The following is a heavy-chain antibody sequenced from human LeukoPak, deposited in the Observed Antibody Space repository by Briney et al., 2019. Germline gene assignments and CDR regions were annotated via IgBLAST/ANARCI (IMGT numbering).Heavy chain of an antibody. CDR2: MSSRSGII. CDR3: AKDQDYGDYFDY. J-gene: IGHJ4*02. Sequence: GGSLRLSCVASGFNFSDYYMNWIRQSPGKGLEWISYMSSRSGIIYYADSVKGRFTISRDNARNSLYLQMNSLRAADTAVYYCAKDQDYGDYFDYWGQGTLVTVSS. V-gene: IGHV3-11*01. D-gene: IGHD4-17*01. CDR1: GFNFSDYY.